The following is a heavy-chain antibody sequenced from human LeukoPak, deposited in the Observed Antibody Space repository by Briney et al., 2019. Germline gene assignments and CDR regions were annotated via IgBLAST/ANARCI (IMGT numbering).Heavy chain of an antibody. CDR3: TVRDEYCSGGSCYRDYYYYGMDV. J-gene: IGHJ6*04. CDR1: GFTFSSYA. V-gene: IGHV3-23*01. D-gene: IGHD2-15*01. CDR2: ISGSGGST. Sequence: GGSLRLSCAASGFTFSSYAMSWVRQAPGKGLEWVSAISGSGGSTYYADSVKGRFTISRDNSKNTLYLQMNSLRAEDTAVYYCTVRDEYCSGGSCYRDYYYYGMDVWGKGTTVTVSS.